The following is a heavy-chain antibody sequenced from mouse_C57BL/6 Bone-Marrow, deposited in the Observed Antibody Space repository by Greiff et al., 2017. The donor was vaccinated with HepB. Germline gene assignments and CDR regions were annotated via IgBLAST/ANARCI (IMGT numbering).Heavy chain of an antibody. J-gene: IGHJ1*03. Sequence: EVQLVESGGGLVQSGRSLRLSCATSGFTFSDFYMEWVRQAPGKGLEWIAASRNKANDYTTEYSASVKGRFIVSRDTSQSILYLQMNALRAEDTAIYYCAREGFGYWYFDVWGTGTTVTVSS. CDR3: AREGFGYWYFDV. CDR1: GFTFSDFY. V-gene: IGHV7-1*01. CDR2: SRNKANDYTT.